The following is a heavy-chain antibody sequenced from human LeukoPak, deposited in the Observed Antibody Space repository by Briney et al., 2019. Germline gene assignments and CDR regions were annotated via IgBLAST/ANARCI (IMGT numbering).Heavy chain of an antibody. J-gene: IGHJ4*02. Sequence: PSETLSLTCAVSGGSFSGHYWSWIRQPPGKGLEWIGEINHSGSTNYNPSLKSRVTISVDTSKNQFSLKLSSVTAADTAVYYCARQAVITFGGVIVIRTGHFDYWGQGTLVTVSS. CDR1: GGSFSGHY. CDR2: INHSGST. CDR3: ARQAVITFGGVIVIRTGHFDY. V-gene: IGHV4-34*01. D-gene: IGHD3-16*02.